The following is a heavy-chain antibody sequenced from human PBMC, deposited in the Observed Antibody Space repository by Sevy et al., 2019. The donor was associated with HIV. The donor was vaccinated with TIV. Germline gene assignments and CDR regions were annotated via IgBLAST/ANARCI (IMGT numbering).Heavy chain of an antibody. J-gene: IGHJ6*02. D-gene: IGHD3-22*01. V-gene: IGHV1-69*05. CDR1: GGTLTTYA. CDR3: AIYNYDSSGYYPLYYYGLDV. CDR2: IIPMFGTT. Sequence: ASVKVSCKASGGTLTTYAISWVRQAPGQGLEWLGGIIPMFGTTIFAQKFQGRVTLTTDESTGTAYMELRSLRAADTAVYYCAIYNYDSSGYYPLYYYGLDVWGQGTTVTVSS.